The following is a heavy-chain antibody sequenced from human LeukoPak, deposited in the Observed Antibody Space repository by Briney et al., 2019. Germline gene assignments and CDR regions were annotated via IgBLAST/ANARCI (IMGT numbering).Heavy chain of an antibody. CDR2: INPNSGGS. J-gene: IGHJ5*02. CDR1: GYTFTGYY. D-gene: IGHD4-11*01. V-gene: IGHV1-2*02. Sequence: ASVKVSCKASGYTFTGYYMHWVRQAAGQGLEWMGWINPNSGGSHYAQKFEGRVHKTRDTSISTAYMELRRLRSDHTAEYYCARAFMTTVTTIDWFDPWGEGTLVTVSS. CDR3: ARAFMTTVTTIDWFDP.